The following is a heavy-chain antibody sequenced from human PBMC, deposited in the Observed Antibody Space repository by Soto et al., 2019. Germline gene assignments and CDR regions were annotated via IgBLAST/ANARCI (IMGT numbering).Heavy chain of an antibody. V-gene: IGHV1-2*02. CDR2: INPNSGGT. CDR3: ARVETYFRNPDKKHTYDSSGYYFSLFFDY. Sequence: ASVKVSCKASGYTFTGYYMHWVRQAPGQGLEWMGWINPNSGGTNYAQKFQGRVTMTRDTSISTAYMELSRLRSDDTAVHYCARVETYFRNPDKKHTYDSSGYYFSLFFDYWGQGTLVTVSS. CDR1: GYTFTGYY. D-gene: IGHD3-22*01. J-gene: IGHJ4*02.